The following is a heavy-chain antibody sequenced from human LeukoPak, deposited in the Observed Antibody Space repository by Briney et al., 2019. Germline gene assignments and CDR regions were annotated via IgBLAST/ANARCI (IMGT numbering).Heavy chain of an antibody. D-gene: IGHD4-17*01. V-gene: IGHV4-61*01. CDR3: ARVHTTVTTYYFDY. Sequence: SETLSLTCTVSGGSVSSGSYYWSWIRQPPEKGLEWIGYIYYSGSTNYNPSLKSRVTISVDTSKNQFSLKLSSGTAADTAVYYCARVHTTVTTYYFDYWGQGTLVTVSS. CDR2: IYYSGST. CDR1: GGSVSSGSYY. J-gene: IGHJ4*02.